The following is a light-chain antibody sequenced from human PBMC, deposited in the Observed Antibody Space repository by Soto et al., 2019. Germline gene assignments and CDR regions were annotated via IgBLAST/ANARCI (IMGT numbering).Light chain of an antibody. Sequence: DIQLTQSPSTLSASVGDRVTITCRASQSISSWLSWYQQKPGKAPNLLIYKTSNLESGVPSRFSGSGSGTEFTLTISSLQPDDFATYYCQYYNDSCSTFGQGTKVEIK. V-gene: IGKV1-5*03. J-gene: IGKJ1*01. CDR2: KTS. CDR1: QSISSW. CDR3: QYYNDSCST.